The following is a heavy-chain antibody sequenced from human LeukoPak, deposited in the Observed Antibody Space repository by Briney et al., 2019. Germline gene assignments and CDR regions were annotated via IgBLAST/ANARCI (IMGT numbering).Heavy chain of an antibody. J-gene: IGHJ4*02. CDR1: GFTFSSYW. D-gene: IGHD3-3*01. V-gene: IGHV3-7*01. CDR2: IKQDGSEK. CDR3: ARSRYYDFWSGYYDDAKPDDY. Sequence: GGSLRLSCAASGFTFSSYWMSWVRQALGKGLEWVANIKQDGSEKYYVDSVKGRFTISRDNAKNSLYLQMNSLRAEDTAVYYCARSRYYDFWSGYYDDAKPDDYWGQGTPVTVSS.